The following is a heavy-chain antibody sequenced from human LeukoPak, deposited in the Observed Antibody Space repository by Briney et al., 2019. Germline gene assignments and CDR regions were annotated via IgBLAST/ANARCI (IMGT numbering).Heavy chain of an antibody. CDR2: ISAYNGNT. J-gene: IGHJ4*02. Sequence: ASVKVSCKASGYTFTSYGVSWVRQAPGQGLEWMGWISAYNGNTNYAQKLQGRVTMTTDTSTSTAYMELRSLRSDDTAVYYSARDARIAVAGTFPFDYWGQGTLVTVSS. V-gene: IGHV1-18*01. CDR1: GYTFTSYG. D-gene: IGHD6-19*01. CDR3: ARDARIAVAGTFPFDY.